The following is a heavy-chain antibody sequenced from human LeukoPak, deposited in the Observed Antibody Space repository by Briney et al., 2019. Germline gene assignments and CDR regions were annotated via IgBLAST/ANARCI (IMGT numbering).Heavy chain of an antibody. CDR1: GGSFSGYY. Sequence: SETLSLTCAVYGGSFSGYYWSWIRQPPGKGLEWIGEINHSGSTNYNPSLKSRVTISVDTSKNQFSLKLSSVTAADTAVYYCARADYSGSFWFDPWGQGTLVTVSS. D-gene: IGHD1-26*01. CDR3: ARADYSGSFWFDP. J-gene: IGHJ5*02. CDR2: INHSGST. V-gene: IGHV4-34*01.